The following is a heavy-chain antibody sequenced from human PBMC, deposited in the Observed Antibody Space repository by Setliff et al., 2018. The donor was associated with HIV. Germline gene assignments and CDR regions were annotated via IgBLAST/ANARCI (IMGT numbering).Heavy chain of an antibody. CDR1: GDSVTRGSYY. D-gene: IGHD1-26*01. Sequence: LSLTCTVSGDSVTRGSYYWSWIRQPAGKGLEWIGHIYTSGKTHYSPSLKSRITISADTSKNQLSLNLSSVTAADTAVYYCARAAYSGTYLWEPATDLWGRGTLVTVSS. V-gene: IGHV4-61*09. CDR3: ARAAYSGTYLWEPATDL. CDR2: IYTSGKT. J-gene: IGHJ2*01.